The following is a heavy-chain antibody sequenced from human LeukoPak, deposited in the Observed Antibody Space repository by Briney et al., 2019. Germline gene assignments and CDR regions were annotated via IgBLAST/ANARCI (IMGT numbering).Heavy chain of an antibody. CDR2: IYTSGST. J-gene: IGHJ4*02. CDR1: GGSISSGSYY. CDR3: ARAVGNWNYFDY. Sequence: SETLSLTCTVSGGSISSGSYYWSWIRQPAGKGLEWIGRIYTSGSTNYNPSLKSRVTMSVDTSKNQFSLKLSSVTAADTAVYYCARAVGNWNYFDYWGQGTLVTVSS. V-gene: IGHV4-61*02. D-gene: IGHD1-1*01.